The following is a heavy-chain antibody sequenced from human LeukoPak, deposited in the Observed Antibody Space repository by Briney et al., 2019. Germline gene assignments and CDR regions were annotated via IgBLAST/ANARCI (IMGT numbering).Heavy chain of an antibody. CDR1: GFTFSSAC. J-gene: IGHJ4*02. Sequence: PGGSLRLSCAASGFTFSSACLSWVRQAPGKDLEWVGRIRTKCDGETVDYAAPVKGRFTISRDDSKNTLFLQMNSLKTEDTAVYYCATPALGRRLYYYDYWGQGTLVTVSP. V-gene: IGHV3-15*07. CDR3: ATPALGRRLYYYDY. CDR2: IRTKCDGETV. D-gene: IGHD3-16*01.